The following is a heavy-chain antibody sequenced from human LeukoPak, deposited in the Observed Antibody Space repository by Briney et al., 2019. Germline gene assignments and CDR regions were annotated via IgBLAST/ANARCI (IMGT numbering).Heavy chain of an antibody. J-gene: IGHJ4*02. D-gene: IGHD5-12*01. CDR2: IRYDGSSK. CDR1: GFTFSNYA. V-gene: IGHV3-30*02. Sequence: GGSLRLSCAASGFTFSNYAMHWVRQAPGKGLEWLAYIRYDGSSKYYADFVKGRFTISRDNSKDTLYLQMNSLRVDDTAVYYCAGQWLRLGPIDYWGQGTLVSVSS. CDR3: AGQWLRLGPIDY.